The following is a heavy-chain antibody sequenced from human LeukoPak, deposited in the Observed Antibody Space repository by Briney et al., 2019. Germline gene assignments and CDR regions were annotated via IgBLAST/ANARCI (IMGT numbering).Heavy chain of an antibody. D-gene: IGHD2-8*01. CDR3: ARLIGYCTNGVCYSWFDY. CDR1: GASFSSSTYY. J-gene: IGHJ4*02. CDR2: IYYSGST. Sequence: SETLSLTCTVSGASFSSSTYYWGWIRQPPGKGLEWIGSIYYSGSTYYNPSLKSRVTMSVDTSKNQFSLKLSSVTAADTAVYYCARLIGYCTNGVCYSWFDYWGQGTLVTVSS. V-gene: IGHV4-39*01.